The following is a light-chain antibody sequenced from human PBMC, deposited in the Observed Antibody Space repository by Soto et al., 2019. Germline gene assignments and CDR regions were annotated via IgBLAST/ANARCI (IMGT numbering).Light chain of an antibody. CDR3: QQYNNWPIT. CDR1: QSVSNN. CDR2: DAS. J-gene: IGKJ5*01. Sequence: EIVLTQSPGTLSLSPGERATLSCRASQSVSNNYLAWYQQKPGQAPRLLIYDASTRAADTPARLSASGSGTKFTLTISSLQSEDFAVYYCQQYNNWPITFGQGTRLEIK. V-gene: IGKV3D-15*01.